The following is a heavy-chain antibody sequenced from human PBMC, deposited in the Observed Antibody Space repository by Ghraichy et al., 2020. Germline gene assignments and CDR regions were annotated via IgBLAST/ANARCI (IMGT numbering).Heavy chain of an antibody. V-gene: IGHV4-4*02. D-gene: IGHD6-19*01. CDR3: ARVEVVAGLSHFDY. J-gene: IGHJ4*02. Sequence: SETLSLTCAVSGGSISSSNWWTWVRQPPGKGLEWIGEIYHSGSTNYNPSLRSRATISVDKSKNQFSLKLRSVTAADTAVYYCARVEVVAGLSHFDYWGQGTLVTVSS. CDR2: IYHSGST. CDR1: GGSISSSNW.